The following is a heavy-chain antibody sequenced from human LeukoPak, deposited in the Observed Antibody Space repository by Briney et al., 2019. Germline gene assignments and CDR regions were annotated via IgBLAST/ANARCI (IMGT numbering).Heavy chain of an antibody. CDR3: ARDSSPTRDYVLLGPSDY. CDR1: GYTFTGYY. CDR2: INPNSGGT. D-gene: IGHD3-10*01. Sequence: ASVKVSCKASGYTFTGYYIHWVRQAPGHGLEWMGWINPNSGGTDCSQKFQGRVTMTRDTSISTAYMELSRLRSDDTAVYYCARDSSPTRDYVLLGPSDYWGQGTLVTVSS. V-gene: IGHV1-2*02. J-gene: IGHJ4*02.